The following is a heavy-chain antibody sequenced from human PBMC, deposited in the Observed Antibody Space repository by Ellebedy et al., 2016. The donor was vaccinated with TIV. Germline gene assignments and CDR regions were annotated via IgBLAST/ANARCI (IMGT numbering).Heavy chain of an antibody. J-gene: IGHJ3*02. D-gene: IGHD4-17*01. CDR1: RFSFSSYW. Sequence: GESLKISCAASRFSFSSYWMSWVRQAPGKGLEWVANINQDGSEKHYVDSVEGRFTISRDNAKKSLYLQMISLRAEDTAVYYCASDGSYGDFLSPTHAFENWGQGTMVIVSS. CDR3: ASDGSYGDFLSPTHAFEN. V-gene: IGHV3-7*01. CDR2: INQDGSEK.